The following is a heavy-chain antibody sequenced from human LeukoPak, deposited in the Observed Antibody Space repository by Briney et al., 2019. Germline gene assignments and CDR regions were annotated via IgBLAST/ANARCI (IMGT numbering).Heavy chain of an antibody. CDR2: ISAYNGNT. Sequence: ASVKVSCKASGYTFTSYGISWVRQAPGQGLEWMGWISAYNGNTNYAQKLQGRVTMTTDTSTSTAYMELRSLRSDDTAVYYCARASRRCSGGSCYSGYYYYYMDVWGKGTTVTVSS. J-gene: IGHJ6*03. V-gene: IGHV1-18*01. D-gene: IGHD2-15*01. CDR1: GYTFTSYG. CDR3: ARASRRCSGGSCYSGYYYYYMDV.